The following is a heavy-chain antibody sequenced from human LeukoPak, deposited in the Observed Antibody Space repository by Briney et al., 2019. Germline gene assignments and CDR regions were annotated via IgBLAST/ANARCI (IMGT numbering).Heavy chain of an antibody. CDR2: ISTDGGHT. D-gene: IGHD6-6*01. J-gene: IGHJ4*02. V-gene: IGHV3-64D*09. CDR3: VKGGRYSGSSADF. Sequence: GGSLRLSCSTSGFTFSSYAMHWARQAPGKGLQYVSAISTDGGHTYYADSVKGRFTISRDNSKNTLYLQMSSLRAEDTTVYYCVKGGRYSGSSADFWGQGTLVTVSS. CDR1: GFTFSSYA.